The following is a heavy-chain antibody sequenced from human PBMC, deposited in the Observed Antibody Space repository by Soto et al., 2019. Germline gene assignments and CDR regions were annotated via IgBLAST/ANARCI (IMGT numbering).Heavy chain of an antibody. Sequence: PGGSLRLSCAASGFTFSDSYMAWIRQAPGKGLEWVSYISSTGSLISYADSVKGRFTISRDNAKNSLYLQMNSLRAEDTAVYYCARDLGYYDSSGYFDYWGQGTLVTVS. CDR3: ARDLGYYDSSGYFDY. J-gene: IGHJ4*02. V-gene: IGHV3-11*01. CDR1: GFTFSDSY. D-gene: IGHD3-22*01. CDR2: ISSTGSLI.